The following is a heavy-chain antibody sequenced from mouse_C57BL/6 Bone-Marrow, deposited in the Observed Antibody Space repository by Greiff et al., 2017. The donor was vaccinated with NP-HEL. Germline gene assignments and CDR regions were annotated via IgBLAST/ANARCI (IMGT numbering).Heavy chain of an antibody. CDR3: ATYYSKHYAMDY. D-gene: IGHD2-5*01. J-gene: IGHJ4*01. V-gene: IGHV1-82*01. CDR1: GYAFSSSW. Sequence: QVQLQQSGPELVKPGASVKISCKASGYAFSSSWMNWVKQRPGKGLEWIGRIYPGDGDTNYNGKFKGKATLTADKSSSTAYMQLSSLTSEDSAVYFCATYYSKHYAMDYWGQGTSVTVSS. CDR2: IYPGDGDT.